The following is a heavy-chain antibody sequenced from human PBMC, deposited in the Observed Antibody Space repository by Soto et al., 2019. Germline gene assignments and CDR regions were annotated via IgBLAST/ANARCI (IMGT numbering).Heavy chain of an antibody. CDR3: AKVMYTWNDVAAFDS. D-gene: IGHD1-1*01. CDR1: GYTFTSYY. CDR2: INPSGGST. Sequence: AAVKVSCKASGYTFTSYYMHWVRQAPGQGLEWMGIINPSGGSTSYAQKFQGRVTMTRDTSTSTVYMELSSLRSEDTALYYCAKVMYTWNDVAAFDSWGQGTLVTVSS. J-gene: IGHJ4*02. V-gene: IGHV1-46*01.